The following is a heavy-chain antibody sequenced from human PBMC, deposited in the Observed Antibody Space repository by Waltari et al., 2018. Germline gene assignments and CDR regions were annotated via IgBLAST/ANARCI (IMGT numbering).Heavy chain of an antibody. V-gene: IGHV4-4*07. CDR2: IYPRGRT. D-gene: IGHD2-2*01. CDR1: GGSISSYY. CDR3: ARESGDCSGTSCSLDY. Sequence: QVQLQESGPGLVKPSETLSLTCTVSGGSISSYYWSWIRQPAGKGLEWSGRIYPRGRTNDRPSLGSRVTMSVDTSRNQFSLRLSSGTAADTAVYYCARESGDCSGTSCSLDYWGQGTLVTVSS. J-gene: IGHJ4*02.